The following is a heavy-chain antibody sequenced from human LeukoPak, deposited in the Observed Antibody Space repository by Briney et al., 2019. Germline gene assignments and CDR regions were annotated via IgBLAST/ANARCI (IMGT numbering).Heavy chain of an antibody. Sequence: GGSLRLSCAASGFTFSSYAMHWVRQAPGKGLEWVAVISYDGSNKYYADSVKGRFTISRDNSKNTLYLQMNSLRAEDTAVYYCARDPKVDSSGPSDAFDIWGQGTMVTVSS. V-gene: IGHV3-30-3*01. CDR3: ARDPKVDSSGPSDAFDI. D-gene: IGHD6-19*01. CDR2: ISYDGSNK. CDR1: GFTFSSYA. J-gene: IGHJ3*02.